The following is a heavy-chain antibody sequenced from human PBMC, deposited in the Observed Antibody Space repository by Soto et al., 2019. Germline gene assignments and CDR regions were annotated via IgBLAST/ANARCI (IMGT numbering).Heavy chain of an antibody. CDR1: GYTFSNYG. J-gene: IGHJ4*02. Sequence: QVQLVQSGPEVKKPGASVKVSCKGSGYTFSNYGVTWVRQAPGQGLERLGWVSAYNRNTDYAQKFEDRDTMTIDTSTNPAYLELGGFTPDDTAVYYGARERRWEPLLYWGQGT. CDR3: ARERRWEPLLY. D-gene: IGHD1-26*01. V-gene: IGHV1-18*01. CDR2: VSAYNRNT.